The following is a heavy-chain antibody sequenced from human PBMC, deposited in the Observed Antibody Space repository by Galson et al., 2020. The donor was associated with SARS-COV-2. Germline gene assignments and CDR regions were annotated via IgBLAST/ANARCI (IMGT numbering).Heavy chain of an antibody. D-gene: IGHD3-9*01. CDR2: ITSSGGST. CDR1: GFTFSSYG. J-gene: IGHJ6*02. Sequence: GESLKISCAASGFTFSSYGMSWVRQAPGKGLEWVSSITSSGGSTYYADSVKGRFTISRDNSKNTLYLQMNSLRAEDTAVYYCARDAVRYFDWLYYYYYYGMDVWGQGTTVTVSS. CDR3: ARDAVRYFDWLYYYYYYGMDV. V-gene: IGHV3-23*01.